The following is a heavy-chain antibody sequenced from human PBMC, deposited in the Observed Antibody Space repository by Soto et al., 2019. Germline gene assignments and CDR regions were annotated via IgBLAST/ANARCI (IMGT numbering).Heavy chain of an antibody. V-gene: IGHV3-23*01. D-gene: IGHD3-22*01. J-gene: IGHJ4*02. CDR2: MSGSGGST. CDR1: GFTFNNYA. Sequence: GGSLRLSCAASGFTFNNYAMSWVRQAPGKGLEWVSAMSGSGGSTYYADSVKGRFTISRDNSKNTLYLQMNSLRAEDTAVYYCAKDEYYYDSSGYPPLDYWGQGTLVTVSS. CDR3: AKDEYYYDSSGYPPLDY.